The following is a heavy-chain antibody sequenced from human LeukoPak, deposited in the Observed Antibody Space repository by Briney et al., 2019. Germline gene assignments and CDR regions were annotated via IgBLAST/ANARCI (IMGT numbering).Heavy chain of an antibody. CDR2: ISGSGGST. J-gene: IGHJ5*02. Sequence: PVGSLRLSCAASGFTFSSYATSWVRQASGKGLEWVSAISGSGGSTYYADSVKGRFTISRDNSKNTLYLQMNSLRAEDTAVYYCAYFDYGDCPWGQGTLVTVSS. D-gene: IGHD4-17*01. CDR3: AYFDYGDCP. V-gene: IGHV3-23*01. CDR1: GFTFSSYA.